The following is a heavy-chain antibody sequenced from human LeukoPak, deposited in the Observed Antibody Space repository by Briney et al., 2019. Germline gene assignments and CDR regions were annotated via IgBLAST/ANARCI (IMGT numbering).Heavy chain of an antibody. J-gene: IGHJ3*02. CDR3: ARFVGATEIPAFDI. CDR1: GFIFSNHG. CDR2: VSPNGETA. D-gene: IGHD1-26*01. Sequence: GGSLRLSSAASGFIFSNHGMNWVRQPPGKGLEWVSGVSPNGETAYYADSVKGRFTLSRDTSKNTVYLQVSSLRAEDTAVYYCARFVGATEIPAFDIWGQGTMVTVSS. V-gene: IGHV3-23*01.